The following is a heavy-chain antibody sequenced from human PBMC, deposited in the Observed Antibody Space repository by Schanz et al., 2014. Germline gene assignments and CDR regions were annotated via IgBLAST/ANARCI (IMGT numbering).Heavy chain of an antibody. J-gene: IGHJ4*02. D-gene: IGHD3-3*01. V-gene: IGHV1-18*01. CDR2: ISPYNGNT. CDR3: ARDRVYRFLKGENRFYFDY. Sequence: QVRLVQSGAEVKKPGSSVKVSCKSSGATFNRYAFGWVRQAPGQGLEWVAWISPYNGNTAYAQNLKGRVRMTTDTSTATAYMELRSLTSDDTAVYYCARDRVYRFLKGENRFYFDYWGQGTLVIVSS. CDR1: GATFNRYA.